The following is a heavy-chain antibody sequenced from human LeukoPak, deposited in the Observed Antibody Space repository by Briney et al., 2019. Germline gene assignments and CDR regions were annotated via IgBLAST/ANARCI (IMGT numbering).Heavy chain of an antibody. Sequence: PSETLSLTCAVYGGSFSGYYWSWIRQPPGKGLEWIGEINHSGSTYYNPSLKSRVTISVDTSKNQFSLKLSSVTAADTAVYYCARHRADILTGYNFDYWGQGTLVTVSS. CDR2: INHSGST. D-gene: IGHD3-9*01. J-gene: IGHJ4*02. CDR3: ARHRADILTGYNFDY. V-gene: IGHV4-34*01. CDR1: GGSFSGYY.